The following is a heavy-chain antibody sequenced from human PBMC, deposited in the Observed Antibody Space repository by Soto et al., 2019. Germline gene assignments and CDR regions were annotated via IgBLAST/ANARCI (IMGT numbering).Heavy chain of an antibody. Sequence: EVQLVESGGGLVKPGGSLRLSCAASGFTFSSYSMNWVRQAPGKGLEWVSSISSSSSYIYYADSVKGRFTISRDNAKNSLYLQRNSRRAEDTAVYYCARMGSQRYYYYGMDVWGQGTTVTVSS. CDR1: GFTFSSYS. D-gene: IGHD6-25*01. J-gene: IGHJ6*02. CDR3: ARMGSQRYYYYGMDV. CDR2: ISSSSSYI. V-gene: IGHV3-21*01.